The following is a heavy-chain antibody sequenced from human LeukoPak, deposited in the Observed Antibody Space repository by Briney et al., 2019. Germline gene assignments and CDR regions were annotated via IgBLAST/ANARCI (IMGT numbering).Heavy chain of an antibody. V-gene: IGHV4-39*07. CDR2: IYYSGST. D-gene: IGHD2-2*01. J-gene: IGHJ6*03. Sequence: SETLSLTCTVSGGSISSSSYYWGWIRQPPGKGLEWIGSIYYSGSTYYNPSLKSRVTISVDTSKNQFSLKLSSVTAADTAVYYCATVPAAMPGYYYYMDVWGKGTTVTVSS. CDR1: GGSISSSSYY. CDR3: ATVPAAMPGYYYYMDV.